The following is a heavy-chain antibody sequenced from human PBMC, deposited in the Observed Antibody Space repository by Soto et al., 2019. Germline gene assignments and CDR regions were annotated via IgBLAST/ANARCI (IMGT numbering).Heavy chain of an antibody. CDR2: ISYDGSNQ. J-gene: IGHJ4*02. Sequence: QVQLVESGGAVVQPGKSLRLSCAASGFSFNTYGMYWVRQAPGKGLEWVAAISYDGSNQYHADSVKGRFTISRVNSKSTLYLQMNSLRVEDTAVYYCAKDIVKYTYGACDYWGQGALVTVSS. CDR3: AKDIVKYTYGACDY. V-gene: IGHV3-30*18. CDR1: GFSFNTYG. D-gene: IGHD5-18*01.